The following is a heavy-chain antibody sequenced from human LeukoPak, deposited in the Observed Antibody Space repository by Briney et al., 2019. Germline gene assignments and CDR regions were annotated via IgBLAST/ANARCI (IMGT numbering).Heavy chain of an antibody. V-gene: IGHV4-34*01. Sequence: SETLSLTRAVYGESLSKYYWTWIRQSPGKGLEWIGEINHRGSTNLNPSLKSRVTLSVDTSKHQFSLKLTSMTAADAAVYYCASSVGSTDYWGQGTLVTVSS. CDR1: GESLSKYY. J-gene: IGHJ4*02. CDR3: ASSVGSTDY. CDR2: INHRGST. D-gene: IGHD1-26*01.